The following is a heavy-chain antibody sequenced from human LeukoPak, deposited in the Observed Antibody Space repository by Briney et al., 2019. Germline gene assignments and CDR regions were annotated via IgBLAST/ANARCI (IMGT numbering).Heavy chain of an antibody. J-gene: IGHJ4*02. CDR3: AKDINGYSYGLNDY. CDR1: GFTFSNYE. CDR2: ISSSGSTI. V-gene: IGHV3-48*03. D-gene: IGHD5-18*01. Sequence: PGGSLRLSCAASGFTFSNYEFNWVRQAPGKGLEWISYISSSGSTIYYADSVKGRFTISRDNSKNSLYLQMNSLRTEDTALYYCAKDINGYSYGLNDYWGQGTLVTVSS.